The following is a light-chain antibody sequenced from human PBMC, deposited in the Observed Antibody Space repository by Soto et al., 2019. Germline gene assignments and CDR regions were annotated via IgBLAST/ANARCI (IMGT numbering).Light chain of an antibody. Sequence: DIVLTQSPGTLSFSPGDRATLSCGASQIITNNLLAWYQHRPGQAPRLLIYGTSSRAAGIPDRFTGSGSGTDFTLTIKRLEPDDFAVYYCQQYGTSPYTFGQGARLDFK. CDR1: QIITNNL. V-gene: IGKV3-20*01. CDR3: QQYGTSPYT. CDR2: GTS. J-gene: IGKJ2*01.